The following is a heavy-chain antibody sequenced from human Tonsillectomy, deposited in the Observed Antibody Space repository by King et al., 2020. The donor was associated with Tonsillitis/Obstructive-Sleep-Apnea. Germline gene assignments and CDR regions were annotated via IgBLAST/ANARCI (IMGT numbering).Heavy chain of an antibody. J-gene: IGHJ6*02. Sequence: VQLVESGAEVKKPGASVKVSCKASGYTFTSYGISWVRQAPGQGPEWMGWISASNGNTNYAQKLQGRVTMTTDTSTSTAYMELRSLRSDVTAVYYCARPATTRVYYYSYGSDVWGQGATGTVSS. D-gene: IGHD4-17*01. CDR3: ARPATTRVYYYSYGSDV. V-gene: IGHV1-18*01. CDR1: GYTFTSYG. CDR2: ISASNGNT.